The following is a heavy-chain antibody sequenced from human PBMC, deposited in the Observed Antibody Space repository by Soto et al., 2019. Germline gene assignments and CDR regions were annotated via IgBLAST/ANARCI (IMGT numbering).Heavy chain of an antibody. V-gene: IGHV2-5*02. D-gene: IGHD1-26*01. CDR2: VFCDGGE. J-gene: IGHJ1*01. Sequence: QITLRESGPSLVKPTETLTLTCTFSGFSRTTTVVGVGWVRQPPVKALDWLAVVFCDGGERYSPSLQSRLTITTDTCTDEVVLTVPHMDPADTATYSCPQVYVSGRWGWYFHSWGQGSLFNVSA. CDR3: PQVYVSGRWGWYFHS. CDR1: GFSRTTTVVG.